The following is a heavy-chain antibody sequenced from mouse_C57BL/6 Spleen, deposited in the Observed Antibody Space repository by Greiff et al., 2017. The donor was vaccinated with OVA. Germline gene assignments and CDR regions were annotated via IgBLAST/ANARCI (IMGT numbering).Heavy chain of an antibody. D-gene: IGHD1-1*02. J-gene: IGHJ1*03. V-gene: IGHV1-82*01. Sequence: VQLQQSGPELVKPGASVKISCKASGYAFSSSWMNWVKQRPGKGLEWIGRIYPGDGDTNYNGKFKGKATLTADKSSSTAYMQLSSLTSEDSAVYFCAAEDYYFDVGGKGTTVTVSS. CDR1: GYAFSSSW. CDR3: AAEDYYFDV. CDR2: IYPGDGDT.